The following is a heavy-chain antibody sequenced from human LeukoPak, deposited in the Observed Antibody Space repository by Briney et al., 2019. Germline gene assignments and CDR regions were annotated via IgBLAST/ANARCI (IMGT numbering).Heavy chain of an antibody. Sequence: PGGSLRLSCAASGFTFSSYSMNWVRQAPGKGLEWVSSISSSGSYIYYADSVKGRFTISRDNAKNSLYLQMNSLGAEDTAVYYCARSGYSYGYPYYFDYWGQGTLVTVSS. CDR3: ARSGYSYGYPYYFDY. CDR2: ISSSGSYI. D-gene: IGHD5-18*01. V-gene: IGHV3-21*01. J-gene: IGHJ4*02. CDR1: GFTFSSYS.